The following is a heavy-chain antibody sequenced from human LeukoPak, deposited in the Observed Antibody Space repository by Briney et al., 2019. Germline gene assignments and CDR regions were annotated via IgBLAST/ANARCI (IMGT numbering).Heavy chain of an antibody. CDR3: ARRSAIFGVVIYRPFDY. CDR2: INHSGST. Sequence: SETLSLTCAVYGGSFGGYYWSWIRQPPGKGLEWIGEINHSGSTNYNPSLKSRVTISVDTSKNQFSLKLSSVTAADTAVYYCARRSAIFGVVIYRPFDYWGQGTLVTVSS. V-gene: IGHV4-34*01. D-gene: IGHD3-3*01. J-gene: IGHJ4*02. CDR1: GGSFGGYY.